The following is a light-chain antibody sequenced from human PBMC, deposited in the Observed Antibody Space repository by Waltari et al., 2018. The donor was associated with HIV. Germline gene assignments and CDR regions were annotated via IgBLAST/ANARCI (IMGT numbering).Light chain of an antibody. Sequence: QSALTQPASVSGSPGQSITISCTGTSSDVSGYNYISWYQQHPGNAPKLMIYEVTNRPSGVSNRFSGSKAGNTASLTISGLQAEDEADYYCSSYKSSSTPYVFGTGTKVTVL. CDR2: EVT. J-gene: IGLJ1*01. CDR3: SSYKSSSTPYV. CDR1: SSDVSGYNY. V-gene: IGLV2-14*01.